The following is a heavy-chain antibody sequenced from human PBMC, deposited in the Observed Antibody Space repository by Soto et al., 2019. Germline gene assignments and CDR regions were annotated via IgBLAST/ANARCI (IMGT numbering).Heavy chain of an antibody. J-gene: IGHJ4*02. V-gene: IGHV1-3*01. CDR2: VHAGNDNT. CDR1: GYTFTYYA. D-gene: IGHD3-3*01. CDR3: ATTIPDYDPFRSPPDY. Sequence: QVQLVQSGAEVKKPGASVQVSCKASGYTFTYYAIHWVRQALGQRLEWMGRVHAGNDNTKYSQKFQDRVTITRDTSASTAYMELSSLRPEDTAVYYCATTIPDYDPFRSPPDYWGQGTLVTVSS.